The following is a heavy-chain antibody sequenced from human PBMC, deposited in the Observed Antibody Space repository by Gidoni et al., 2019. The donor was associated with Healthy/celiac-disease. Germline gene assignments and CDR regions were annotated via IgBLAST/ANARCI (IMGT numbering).Heavy chain of an antibody. J-gene: IGHJ3*02. CDR2: INPNSGGT. Sequence: QVQLVQSGAEVKKPGASVKVSCKASGYTFTGYYMHWVRQAPGQGLEWMGWINPNSGGTNYAQKFQGRVTMTRDTSISTAYMELSRLRSDDTAVYYCARDSPVGWLVRLEAFDIWGQGTMVTVSS. CDR3: ARDSPVGWLVRLEAFDI. V-gene: IGHV1-2*02. D-gene: IGHD6-19*01. CDR1: GYTFTGYY.